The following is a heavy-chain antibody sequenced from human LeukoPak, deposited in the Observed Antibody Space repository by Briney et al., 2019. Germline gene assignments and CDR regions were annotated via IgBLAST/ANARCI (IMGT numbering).Heavy chain of an antibody. CDR1: GGSISSSSYY. D-gene: IGHD7-27*01. Sequence: PSETLSLTCTVSGGSISSSSYYWTWIRQPAGKGLEWIWRVYASGSTNYNPSLKSRVTMSVDTSEMQFSLRLSSVTAADTAVYYCARLNWDPYYNYYMDVWGKGTTVTVSS. CDR3: ARLNWDPYYNYYMDV. J-gene: IGHJ6*03. V-gene: IGHV4-61*02. CDR2: VYASGST.